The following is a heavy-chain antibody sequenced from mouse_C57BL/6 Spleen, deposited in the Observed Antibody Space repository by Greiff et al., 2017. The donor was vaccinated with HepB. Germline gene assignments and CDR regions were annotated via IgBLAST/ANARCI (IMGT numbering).Heavy chain of an antibody. J-gene: IGHJ1*03. Sequence: VKLQQSGAELVKPGASVKISCKASGYAFSSYWMNWVKQRPGKGLEWIGQIYPGDGDTNYNGKFKGKATLTADKSSSTAYMQLSSLTSEDSAVYFCARRAVVSYEGYFDVWGTGTTVTVSS. D-gene: IGHD1-1*01. V-gene: IGHV1-80*01. CDR2: IYPGDGDT. CDR3: ARRAVVSYEGYFDV. CDR1: GYAFSSYW.